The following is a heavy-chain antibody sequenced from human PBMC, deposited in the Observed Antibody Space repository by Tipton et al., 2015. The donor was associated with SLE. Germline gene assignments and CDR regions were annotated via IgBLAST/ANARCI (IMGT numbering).Heavy chain of an antibody. D-gene: IGHD6-13*01. J-gene: IGHJ4*02. CDR2: IYYSGST. V-gene: IGHV4-59*08. CDR1: GGSISSCY. Sequence: TLSLTCTVSGGSISSCYWSWIRQPPGKGLEWIGYIYYSGSTNYNPSLKSRVTISVDTSKNQFSLKLSSVTAADTAVYYCARAMSSTDMGFDYWGQGTLVTVSS. CDR3: ARAMSSTDMGFDY.